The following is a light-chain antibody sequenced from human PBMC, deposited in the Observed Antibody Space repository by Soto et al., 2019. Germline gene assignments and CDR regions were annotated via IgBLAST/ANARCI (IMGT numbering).Light chain of an antibody. Sequence: EIVLTQSPGTLSLSPGERATLSCRASQSVSSKYLAWYQQKPGQAPRVLIYGTSIRASGVPERFSGGGSGTDFTLTSTRLEHEDFAVYYCQQYGSSLFTFGPGTKVDFK. CDR3: QQYGSSLFT. CDR1: QSVSSKY. J-gene: IGKJ3*01. V-gene: IGKV3-20*01. CDR2: GTS.